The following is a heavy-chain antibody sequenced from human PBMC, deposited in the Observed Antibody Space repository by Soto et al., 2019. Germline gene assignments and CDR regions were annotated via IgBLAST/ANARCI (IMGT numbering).Heavy chain of an antibody. Sequence: SETLSLTCTVSGGSISSGDYYWSWIRQPPGKGLEWIGYIYYSGSTYYNPSLKSRVTISVDTSKNQFSLKLSSVTAADTAVYYCARGRYYYGSGRYYGMDVWGQGTTVTVSS. CDR3: ARGRYYYGSGRYYGMDV. V-gene: IGHV4-30-4*01. CDR1: GGSISSGDYY. J-gene: IGHJ6*02. D-gene: IGHD3-10*01. CDR2: IYYSGST.